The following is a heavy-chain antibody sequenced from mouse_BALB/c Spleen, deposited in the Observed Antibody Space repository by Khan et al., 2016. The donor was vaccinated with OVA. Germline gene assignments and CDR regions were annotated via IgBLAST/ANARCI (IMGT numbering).Heavy chain of an antibody. D-gene: IGHD1-1*01. J-gene: IGHJ4*01. V-gene: IGHV9-3-1*01. CDR1: GYIFTNYG. CDR2: INTYTGEP. CDR3: ARTLYGSGYDYAMDY. Sequence: QIQLVQSGPELKKPGETVKISCKASGYIFTNYGMTWVKQAPGKGLKWMGWINTYTGEPTYADDFKGRFAFSLETSANTAHLQINNLQHEDTATYFCARTLYGSGYDYAMDYWGQGTSVTVSS.